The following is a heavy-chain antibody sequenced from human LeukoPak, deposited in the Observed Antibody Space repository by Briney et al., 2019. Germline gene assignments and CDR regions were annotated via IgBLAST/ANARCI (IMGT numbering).Heavy chain of an antibody. V-gene: IGHV3-23*01. CDR2: ISGSGDST. CDR3: AKDRLLNCRGDCYIFDY. D-gene: IGHD2-21*02. CDR1: GFTFSSYV. Sequence: PGGSLRLSCAASGFTFSSYVMNWVRQTPGKGLEWVASISGSGDSTFYADSVKGRFSISRDNSKNTLYLQVNGLRTGDTAVYYCAKDRLLNCRGDCYIFDYWGQGTVVTVSS. J-gene: IGHJ4*02.